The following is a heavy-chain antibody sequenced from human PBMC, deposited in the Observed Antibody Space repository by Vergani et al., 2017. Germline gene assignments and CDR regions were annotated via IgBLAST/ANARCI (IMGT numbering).Heavy chain of an antibody. CDR2: ISGSGGST. Sequence: EVQLLESGGGLVQPGGSLRLSCAASGFTFSSYAMSWVRQAPGKGLEWVSAISGSGGSTYYADSVKGRFTISRDNAKNSLYLQMNSLRAEDTAVYYCARDRGYDFWGGQGYFDYWGQGTLVTVSS. V-gene: IGHV3-23*01. D-gene: IGHD3-3*01. CDR1: GFTFSSYA. CDR3: ARDRGYDFWGGQGYFDY. J-gene: IGHJ4*02.